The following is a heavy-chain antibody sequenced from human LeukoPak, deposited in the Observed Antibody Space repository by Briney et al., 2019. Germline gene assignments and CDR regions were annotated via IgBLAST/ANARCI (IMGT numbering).Heavy chain of an antibody. CDR1: GFTFSNYN. V-gene: IGHV3-21*01. CDR3: ARVISHCGGDCNYFDY. J-gene: IGHJ4*02. Sequence: GGSLRLSCAASGFTFSNYNMQWVRQAPGKGLEWVSSISNSSSYIYYADSVKGRFTISRDNTKKSLYLQMNSLRAEDTAVYYCARVISHCGGDCNYFDYWGQGTLVTVSS. D-gene: IGHD2-21*01. CDR2: ISNSSSYI.